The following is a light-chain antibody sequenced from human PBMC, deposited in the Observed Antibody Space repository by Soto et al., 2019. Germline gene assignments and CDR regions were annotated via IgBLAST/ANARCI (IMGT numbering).Light chain of an antibody. Sequence: QSALTQPASGYGSPGQSITISCTGTSSDIGAYNYVSWYQHHPGKAPKLIIYDVFSRPSGVSNRFSGSKSANTASLTISGLQAXDEADYYCSSYTSSNTLAVFGTGTKVTVL. V-gene: IGLV2-14*03. CDR2: DVF. J-gene: IGLJ1*01. CDR1: SSDIGAYNY. CDR3: SSYTSSNTLAV.